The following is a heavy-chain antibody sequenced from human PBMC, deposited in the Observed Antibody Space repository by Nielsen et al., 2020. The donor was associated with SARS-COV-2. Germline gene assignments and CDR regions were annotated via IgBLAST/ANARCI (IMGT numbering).Heavy chain of an antibody. CDR1: GGSISSYY. Sequence: SETLSLTCTVSGGSISSYYWSWIRQPPGKGLEWIGYIYYSGSTNYNPSLKSRVTISVDTSKNQFSLKLSSVTAADTAVYYCARTNGQLVFDYWGQGTLVTVSS. V-gene: IGHV4-59*01. CDR2: IYYSGST. CDR3: ARTNGQLVFDY. J-gene: IGHJ4*02. D-gene: IGHD6-6*01.